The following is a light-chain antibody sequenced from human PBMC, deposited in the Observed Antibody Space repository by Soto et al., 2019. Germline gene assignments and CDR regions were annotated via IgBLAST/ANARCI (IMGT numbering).Light chain of an antibody. Sequence: QSALTQPASVSGSPGQSITISCTGTSSDVGGYNYVSWYQQHPGKAPKLIIHEVRNRPSGVSNRFSGSKSGNTASLTISGLQAEDEADYYCNSYTRSSTVVFGGGTQLTVL. CDR1: SSDVGGYNY. CDR3: NSYTRSSTVV. V-gene: IGLV2-14*03. J-gene: IGLJ2*01. CDR2: EVR.